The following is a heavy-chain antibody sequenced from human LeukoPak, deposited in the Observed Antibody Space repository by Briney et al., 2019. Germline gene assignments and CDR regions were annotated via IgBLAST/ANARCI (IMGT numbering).Heavy chain of an antibody. CDR1: GFTFSSYA. CDR2: ISGSGGST. CDR3: AKEGRPYGFMDV. V-gene: IGHV3-23*01. D-gene: IGHD4-17*01. J-gene: IGHJ6*02. Sequence: GGSLRLSCAASGFTFSSYAMSWVREAPGKGLEWVSAISGSGGSTYYADSVKGRFTVSKDNSKNTLYLQMNSLRAEDTAVYYCAKEGRPYGFMDVWGQGTTVTVSS.